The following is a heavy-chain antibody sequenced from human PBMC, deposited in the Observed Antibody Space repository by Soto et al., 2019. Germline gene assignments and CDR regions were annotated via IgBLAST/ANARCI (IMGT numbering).Heavy chain of an antibody. D-gene: IGHD1-1*01. J-gene: IGHJ6*02. CDR3: ARVTPGNNLYYFSGLDF. CDR1: VFTFDTYG. V-gene: IGHV3-30-3*01. Sequence: GGSLRLSGVASVFTFDTYGIHWVRQAPGKGLQWVALISYEGSNTYYADSVRGRFTISRDNSKNTLYLQMNTLRPEDTGLYYCARVTPGNNLYYFSGLDFWGQGTSVTVSS. CDR2: ISYEGSNT.